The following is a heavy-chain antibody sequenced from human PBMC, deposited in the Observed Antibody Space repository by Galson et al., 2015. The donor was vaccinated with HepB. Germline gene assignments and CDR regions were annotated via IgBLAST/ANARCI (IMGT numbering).Heavy chain of an antibody. D-gene: IGHD1-1*01. V-gene: IGHV3-30*18. Sequence: SLRLSCAASGFTFSSYGMYWVRQAPGKGLEWVAVISYDGSNKYYADSVKGRFTISRDNSKNTLYLQMNSLRAEDTAVYYCAKELGAGTFDYWGQGTLVTVSS. CDR3: AKELGAGTFDY. CDR1: GFTFSSYG. CDR2: ISYDGSNK. J-gene: IGHJ4*02.